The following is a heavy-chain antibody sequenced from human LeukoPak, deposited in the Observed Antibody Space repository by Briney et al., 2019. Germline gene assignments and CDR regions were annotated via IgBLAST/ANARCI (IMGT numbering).Heavy chain of an antibody. CDR3: AKRNIGGWYPLKGWYYMDV. J-gene: IGHJ6*03. D-gene: IGHD6-19*01. Sequence: PGGSLRLSCAASGFTFSSYGMSWVRQAPGKGLEWVSAISGSGGSTYYADSVKGRFTISRDNSKNTLYLQMNSLRAEDTAVYYCAKRNIGGWYPLKGWYYMDVWGKGTTVTISS. CDR1: GFTFSSYG. CDR2: ISGSGGST. V-gene: IGHV3-23*01.